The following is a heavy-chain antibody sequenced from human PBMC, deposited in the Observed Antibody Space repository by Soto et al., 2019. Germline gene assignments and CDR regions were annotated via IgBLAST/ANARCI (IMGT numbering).Heavy chain of an antibody. CDR3: TRDPRNYYDSIGSANWFDP. V-gene: IGHV3-73*01. D-gene: IGHD3-22*01. CDR1: GFTFSGSA. J-gene: IGHJ5*02. CDR2: IRSKTNSYAT. Sequence: PGGSLRLSCAASGFTFSGSAMHWFRQASGKGLEWVGRIRSKTNSYATAYAASLKGRFTISRDDSKDTAYLQMNSLKTEDTAVYYCTRDPRNYYDSIGSANWFDPWGQGALVTVSS.